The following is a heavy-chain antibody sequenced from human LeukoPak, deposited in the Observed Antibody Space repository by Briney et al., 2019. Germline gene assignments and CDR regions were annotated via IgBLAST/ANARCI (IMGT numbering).Heavy chain of an antibody. V-gene: IGHV3-21*01. D-gene: IGHD3-3*01. J-gene: IGHJ4*02. CDR3: ARDRVYRGYYYDY. CDR1: GFTFSSYS. CDR2: ISSSSSYI. Sequence: PGGSLRLSCAASGFTFSSYSMNWVRQAPGKGLEWVSSISSSSSYIYYADSVKGRFTISRDNAKNSLYLQMNSLRAEDTAVYYCARDRVYRGYYYDYWGQGTLVTVSS.